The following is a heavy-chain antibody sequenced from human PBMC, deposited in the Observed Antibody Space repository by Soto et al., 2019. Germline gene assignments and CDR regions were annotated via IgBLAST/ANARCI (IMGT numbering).Heavy chain of an antibody. CDR2: IYYSGST. J-gene: IGHJ3*02. CDR1: GGSISSSY. CDR3: ARGYDERGGLDAFDI. D-gene: IGHD2-15*01. V-gene: IGHV4-59*01. Sequence: SETLSRTCTVSGGSISSSYWSWIRQPPGKGLEWIGYIYYSGSTNYNPSLKSRVTISVDTSKNQFSLKLSSVTAADTAVYYCARGYDERGGLDAFDIWGQGTMVTVSS.